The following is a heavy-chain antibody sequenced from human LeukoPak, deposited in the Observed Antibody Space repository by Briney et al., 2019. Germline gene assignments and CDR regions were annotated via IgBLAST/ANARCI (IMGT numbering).Heavy chain of an antibody. CDR1: GGSIRSHY. Sequence: PSETLSLTCTVSGGSIRSHYWSWIRQPPGRGLEWIGYIYYSGSTNYNPSLKSRVTISVDTSKNQFSLKLGSVTAADTAVYYCARDRGDYDSSGYYGYFDYWGQGALVTVSS. V-gene: IGHV4-59*11. CDR2: IYYSGST. CDR3: ARDRGDYDSSGYYGYFDY. J-gene: IGHJ4*02. D-gene: IGHD3-22*01.